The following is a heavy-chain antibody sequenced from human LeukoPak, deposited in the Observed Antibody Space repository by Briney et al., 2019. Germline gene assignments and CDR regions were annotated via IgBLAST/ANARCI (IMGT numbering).Heavy chain of an antibody. D-gene: IGHD6-13*01. CDR3: ARPAGVSRRWYPDAFDM. CDR1: RYTYTGYY. CDR2: INPKSGGT. Sequence: GASVKVSCKASRYTYTGYYMHWVRQAPGQGLEGMGWINPKSGGTNYAQKFQGRVTMTRDTSISTAYMELSRLRSDDTAVYYCARPAGVSRRWYPDAFDMWGEETMVTVSS. V-gene: IGHV1-2*02. J-gene: IGHJ3*02.